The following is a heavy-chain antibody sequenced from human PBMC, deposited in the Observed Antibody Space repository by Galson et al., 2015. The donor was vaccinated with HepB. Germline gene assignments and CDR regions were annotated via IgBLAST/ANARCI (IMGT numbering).Heavy chain of an antibody. D-gene: IGHD3-16*01. CDR2: ISYSGNT. V-gene: IGHV4-30-4*01. J-gene: IGHJ4*02. Sequence: TLSLTCSVSGGSISSGDYYWSWIRQPPGNGLEWIGYISYSGNTYYNPSLNSRVTISVDTSKNQFSLKLSSATAAEQAVYYCARERSYGGGDYWGQGTLVTVSS. CDR1: GGSISSGDYY. CDR3: ARERSYGGGDY.